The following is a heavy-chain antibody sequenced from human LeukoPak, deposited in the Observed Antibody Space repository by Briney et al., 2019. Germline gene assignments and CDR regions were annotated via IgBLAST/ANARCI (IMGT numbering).Heavy chain of an antibody. CDR2: IDTAGDT. CDR1: GFTFSSYD. D-gene: IGHD3-22*01. Sequence: GGSLRLSCAASGFTFSSYDMHWVRQATGKGLEWVSAIDTAGDTYYPGSVKGRFTISRENARNSLYLQMSSLRAGDTAVYYCARVTSDSSGFAYYFDFWGQGTLVTVSP. J-gene: IGHJ4*02. CDR3: ARVTSDSSGFAYYFDF. V-gene: IGHV3-13*01.